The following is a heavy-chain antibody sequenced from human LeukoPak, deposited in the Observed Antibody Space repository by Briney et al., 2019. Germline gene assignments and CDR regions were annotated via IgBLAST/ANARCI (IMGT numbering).Heavy chain of an antibody. Sequence: ASVKVSCKASGYTFTSNNINWVRQATGQGLEWMGWMDLNSADTAYAQKFQGRVAMTRDTSISTAYMELSSLRSEDTAVYYCARADTSGWFVDYWGQGTLVTVSS. CDR2: MDLNSADT. CDR1: GYTFTSNN. D-gene: IGHD6-19*01. J-gene: IGHJ4*02. V-gene: IGHV1-8*01. CDR3: ARADTSGWFVDY.